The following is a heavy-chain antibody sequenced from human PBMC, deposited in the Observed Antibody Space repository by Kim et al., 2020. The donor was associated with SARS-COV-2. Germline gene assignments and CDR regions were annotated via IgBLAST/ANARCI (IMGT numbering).Heavy chain of an antibody. CDR3: ARGRPRGYSFDI. J-gene: IGHJ3*02. Sequence: YYADSLKARFTISRDNAKNSVFLQMNDLRVEDTAVYYCARGRPRGYSFDIWGQGTLVTVSS. D-gene: IGHD2-15*01. V-gene: IGHV3-21*01.